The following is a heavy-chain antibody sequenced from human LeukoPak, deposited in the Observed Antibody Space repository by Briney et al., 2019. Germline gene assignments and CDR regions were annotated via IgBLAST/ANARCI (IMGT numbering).Heavy chain of an antibody. CDR2: IIPILGIA. D-gene: IGHD6-19*01. V-gene: IGHV1-69*04. Sequence: SVKVSCKASGGTFSSYAISWVRQAPGQGLEWMGRIIPILGIANYAQKFQGRVTITADKSTSTAYMELSSLRSEDTAVYYCARDSSPKYSSGWMGFDYWGQGTLVTVSS. CDR3: ARDSSPKYSSGWMGFDY. CDR1: GGTFSSYA. J-gene: IGHJ4*02.